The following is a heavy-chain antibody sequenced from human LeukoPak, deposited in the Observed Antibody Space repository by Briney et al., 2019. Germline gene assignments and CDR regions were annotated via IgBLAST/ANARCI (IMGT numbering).Heavy chain of an antibody. CDR1: GFTFSKYD. Sequence: GGSLRLSCAASGFTFSKYDMHWVRQATGKGLEWVSAIGTVDDTYSPGSVKGRFTISRDNSKNTLYLQLNSLRAEDTAVYYCARQHCSGGDCYFFDWGQGTLVTVSS. CDR3: ARQHCSGGDCYFFD. D-gene: IGHD2-15*01. J-gene: IGHJ4*02. V-gene: IGHV3-13*01. CDR2: IGTVDDT.